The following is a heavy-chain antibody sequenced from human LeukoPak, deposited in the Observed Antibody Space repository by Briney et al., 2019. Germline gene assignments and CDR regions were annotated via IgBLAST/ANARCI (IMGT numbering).Heavy chain of an antibody. Sequence: KPSETLSLTCTVSGVSISSYYWSWIRQPPGKGLEWIGYIYYSGSTNYNPSLKSRVTISVDTSKNQFSLKLSSVTAADTAVYYCARAPVWSGQHWGYFDYWGQGTLVTVSS. CDR1: GVSISSYY. D-gene: IGHD3-3*01. J-gene: IGHJ4*02. CDR2: IYYSGST. CDR3: ARAPVWSGQHWGYFDY. V-gene: IGHV4-59*01.